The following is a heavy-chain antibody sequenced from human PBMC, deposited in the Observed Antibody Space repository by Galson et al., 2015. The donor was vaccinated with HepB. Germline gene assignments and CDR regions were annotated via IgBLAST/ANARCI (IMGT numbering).Heavy chain of an antibody. CDR3: VRVSDCSGGMCQSGWYGLDV. J-gene: IGHJ6*02. V-gene: IGHV3-11*01. CDR2: ISSSGSTI. Sequence: LEWVSYISSSGSTIYYADSVKGRFTISRDNAKNSLYLQMHSLRAEDTAVYFCVRVSDCSGGMCQSGWYGLDVWGQGTTVTVSS. D-gene: IGHD2-15*01.